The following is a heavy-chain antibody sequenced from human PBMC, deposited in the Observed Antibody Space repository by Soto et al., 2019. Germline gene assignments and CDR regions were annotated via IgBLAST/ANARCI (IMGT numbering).Heavy chain of an antibody. CDR2: IHGSGGGT. V-gene: IGHV3-23*01. D-gene: IGHD3-10*01. CDR3: AKDAVPYNGVWDWFDT. Sequence: EAQLLESGGGLVQPGGSLRLSCAASGFTFKNYAMTWVRQAPGKGLECVSSIHGSGGGTYYADSVKGRFTVSRDDSKETLCLQMSSLRVDDTAVYFCAKDAVPYNGVWDWFDTWGQGTLVTVSS. CDR1: GFTFKNYA. J-gene: IGHJ5*02.